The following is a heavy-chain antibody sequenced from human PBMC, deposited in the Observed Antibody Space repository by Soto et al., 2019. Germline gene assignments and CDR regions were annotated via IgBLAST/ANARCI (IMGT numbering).Heavy chain of an antibody. J-gene: IGHJ6*02. CDR1: GFTFTNYG. D-gene: IGHD3-10*01. CDR3: AKDVGSFADYFGMDV. Sequence: GGSLRLSCAASGFTFTNYGMHWVRQAPGKGLEWVAVISNTGTNKYFADSLKGRVTISRDNSKNTLYLQVNSLRAEDTAVYYCAKDVGSFADYFGMDVWGQGTTVTV. V-gene: IGHV3-30*18. CDR2: ISNTGTNK.